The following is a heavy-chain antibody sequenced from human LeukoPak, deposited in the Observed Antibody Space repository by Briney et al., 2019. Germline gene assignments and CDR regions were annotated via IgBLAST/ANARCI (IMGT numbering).Heavy chain of an antibody. CDR2: ISWNSGSI. Sequence: RAGRSLRLSCAASGFTFDDYAMHWVRQAPGKGLEWVSGISWNSGSIGYADPVRGRFTISRDNAKNSLYLQMNSLRAEDTALYYCAKDLEGGDDYWGQGTLVTVSS. D-gene: IGHD2-15*01. V-gene: IGHV3-9*01. J-gene: IGHJ4*02. CDR3: AKDLEGGDDY. CDR1: GFTFDDYA.